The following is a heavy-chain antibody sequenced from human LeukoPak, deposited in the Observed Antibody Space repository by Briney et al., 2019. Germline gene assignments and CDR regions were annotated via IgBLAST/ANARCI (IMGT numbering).Heavy chain of an antibody. CDR3: AGGLRYGSGNVNY. Sequence: ASVKVSCKASGYTFTGYYMHWVRQAPGQGLEWMGCINPNSGGTNYAQKFQGRVTMTRDTSISTAYMELSRLRSDDTVVYYCAGGLRYGSGNVNYWGQGTLVTVSS. V-gene: IGHV1-2*02. J-gene: IGHJ4*02. CDR1: GYTFTGYY. CDR2: INPNSGGT. D-gene: IGHD3-10*01.